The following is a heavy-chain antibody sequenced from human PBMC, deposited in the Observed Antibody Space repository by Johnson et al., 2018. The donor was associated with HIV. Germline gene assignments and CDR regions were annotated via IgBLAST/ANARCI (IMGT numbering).Heavy chain of an antibody. CDR2: ISSSGRTI. V-gene: IGHV3-11*04. CDR1: GFIFSDYY. J-gene: IGHJ3*02. D-gene: IGHD3-9*01. Sequence: QVQLVESGGALVQPGGSLRLSCAASGFIFSDYYMTWIRQAPGKGLESISYISSSGRTIYYADSVKGRFTMSRDNAKKSLYLQMNSLRAEDTAVYYCAREEGTDILTRGDAFDIWGQGTMVTVSS. CDR3: AREEGTDILTRGDAFDI.